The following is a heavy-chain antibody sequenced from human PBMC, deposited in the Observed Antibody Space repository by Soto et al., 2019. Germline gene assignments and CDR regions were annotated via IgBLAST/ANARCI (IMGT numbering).Heavy chain of an antibody. V-gene: IGHV1-46*01. J-gene: IGHJ4*02. CDR1: GYIFTSYW. CDR3: ARAAGHGADEKD. CDR2: IKPSGGRT. Sequence: QVQLVQAGAEVKRPGDSVTVSCKTSGYIFTSYWIHWVRQAPGQGREWMGLIKPSGGRTTYAQKLQGRVTMTMDTPTSTVYMELSSLKSEDTAVYHCARAAGHGADEKDWGQGNLVTV.